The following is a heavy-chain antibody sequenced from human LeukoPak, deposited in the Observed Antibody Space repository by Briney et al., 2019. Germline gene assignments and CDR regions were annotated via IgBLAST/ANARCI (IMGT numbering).Heavy chain of an antibody. CDR1: GYSLSSGYY. V-gene: IGHV4-38-2*02. CDR3: AREQPGIVVVILDY. J-gene: IGHJ4*02. CDR2: IYHSGST. D-gene: IGHD3-22*01. Sequence: SETLSLTCTVSGYSLSSGYYWGWIRQPPGKGLEGIGSIYHSGSTYYNPSLKSRVTISVDTSKNQFSLKLSSVTAADTAVYYCAREQPGIVVVILDYGGQGTLVTVSS.